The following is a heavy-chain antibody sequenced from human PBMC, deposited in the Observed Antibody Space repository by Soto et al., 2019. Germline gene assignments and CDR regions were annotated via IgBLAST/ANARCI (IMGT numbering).Heavy chain of an antibody. CDR2: ISAYNGNT. J-gene: IGHJ6*02. CDR3: ARGAVSGSYYTGDYYYGMDV. V-gene: IGHV1-18*01. D-gene: IGHD1-26*01. Sequence: ASVKVSCKASGYTFTSYGISWVRQAPGQGLEWMGWISAYNGNTNYAQKLQGRVTMTTDTSTSTAYMELRSLRSDDTAVYYCARGAVSGSYYTGDYYYGMDVWGQGTTVTVS. CDR1: GYTFTSYG.